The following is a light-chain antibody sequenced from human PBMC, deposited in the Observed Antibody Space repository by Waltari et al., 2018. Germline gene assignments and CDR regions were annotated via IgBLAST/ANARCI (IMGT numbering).Light chain of an antibody. V-gene: IGLV2-14*01. CDR2: DVS. CDR3: NSYTGSSSWV. CDR1: SSDVGFYNY. J-gene: IGLJ3*02. Sequence: QSALTQPASVSGSPGQSITISCTGTSSDVGFYNYVLWYQQHPGKAPKLMIYDVSELPSGVSNRFSGSKSGNTAFLTISGLQAEDEADYYCNSYTGSSSWVFGGGTKVTVL.